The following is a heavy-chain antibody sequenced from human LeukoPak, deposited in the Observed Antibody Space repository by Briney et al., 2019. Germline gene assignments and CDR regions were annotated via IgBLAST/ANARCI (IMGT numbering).Heavy chain of an antibody. D-gene: IGHD6-19*01. J-gene: IGHJ6*03. V-gene: IGHV1-69*13. CDR1: GYTFTSYD. CDR2: IIPIFGTA. Sequence: GASVKVSCKASGYTFTSYDINWVRQAPGQGLEWMGGIIPIFGTANYAQKFQGRVTITADESTSTAYMELSSLRSEDTAVYYCARGSDPHPENYYYYYMDVWGKGTTVTVSS. CDR3: ARGSDPHPENYYYYYMDV.